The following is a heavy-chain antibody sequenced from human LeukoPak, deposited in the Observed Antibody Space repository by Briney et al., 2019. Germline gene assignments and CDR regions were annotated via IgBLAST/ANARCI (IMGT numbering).Heavy chain of an antibody. V-gene: IGHV3-74*01. J-gene: IGHJ4*02. CDR1: GFTFSSHW. Sequence: GGSLRLSCAASGFTFSSHWMHWVHQAPGKGLVWVSHINSDGSTTTYADSVRGRFTISRDNAKNTVDLQMNSLRAEDTAMYYCARVTATGWNWGQGTLVTVSS. D-gene: IGHD3-3*01. CDR3: ARVTATGWN. CDR2: INSDGSTT.